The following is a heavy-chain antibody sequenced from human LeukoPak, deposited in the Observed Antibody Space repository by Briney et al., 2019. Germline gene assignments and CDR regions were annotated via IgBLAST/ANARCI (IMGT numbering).Heavy chain of an antibody. CDR1: GFTFSSYA. J-gene: IGHJ4*02. V-gene: IGHV3-30-3*01. CDR2: ISYDGSNK. D-gene: IGHD2-2*01. CDR3: ARVATGYCSSTSCYGDY. Sequence: PGGSLRLSCAASGFTFSSYAMHWVRQAPGKGLEWVAVISYDGSNKYYADSVKGRFTISRDNPKNTLYLQMNSLRAEDTAVYYCARVATGYCSSTSCYGDYWGQGTLVTVSP.